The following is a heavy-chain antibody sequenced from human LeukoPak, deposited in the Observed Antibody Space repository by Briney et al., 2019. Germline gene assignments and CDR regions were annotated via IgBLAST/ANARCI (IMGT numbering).Heavy chain of an antibody. Sequence: PGGSLRLSCAASGFTFSSYAMSGVRQAPGKGLEWVSAISGSGGSTYYADSVKGRFTISRDNSKNTLYLQMNSLRAEDTAVYYCAKDLRGYSGYRATNYYFDYWGQGTLVTVSS. D-gene: IGHD5-12*01. CDR1: GFTFSSYA. CDR3: AKDLRGYSGYRATNYYFDY. V-gene: IGHV3-23*01. CDR2: ISGSGGST. J-gene: IGHJ4*02.